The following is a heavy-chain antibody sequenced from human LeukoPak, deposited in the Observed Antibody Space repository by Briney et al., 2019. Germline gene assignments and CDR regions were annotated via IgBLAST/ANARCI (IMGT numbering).Heavy chain of an antibody. CDR1: GFTFSSYS. D-gene: IGHD1-26*01. J-gene: IGHJ4*02. CDR2: ISSSSSTI. V-gene: IGHV3-48*01. CDR3: ARDIGRALDY. Sequence: GGSLRLSCAASGFTFSSYSMNWVRQAPGKGLEWVSYISSSSSTIYYADSVKGRFTISRGNAKNSLYLQMNSLRAEDTAVYYCARDIGRALDYWGQGTLVTVSS.